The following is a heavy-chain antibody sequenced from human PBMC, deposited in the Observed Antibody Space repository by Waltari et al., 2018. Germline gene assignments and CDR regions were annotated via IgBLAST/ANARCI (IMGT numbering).Heavy chain of an antibody. Sequence: QVQLQESGPGLVKPSQTLSLTCTVSGGSISSGSYYWSWIRQPAGKGLEWIGRIYTSGSTNYNPSLKSRVTISVDTSKNQFSLKRSSVTAADTAVYYCARGWLGRGAIDYWGQGTLVTVSS. CDR1: GGSISSGSYY. CDR2: IYTSGST. V-gene: IGHV4-61*02. CDR3: ARGWLGRGAIDY. J-gene: IGHJ4*02. D-gene: IGHD3-22*01.